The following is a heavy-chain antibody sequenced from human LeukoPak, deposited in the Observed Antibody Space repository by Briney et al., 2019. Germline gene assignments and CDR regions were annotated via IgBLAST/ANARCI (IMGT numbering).Heavy chain of an antibody. CDR2: VYDSGTT. V-gene: IGHV4-59*08. J-gene: IGHJ1*01. CDR1: GDSVSSDY. CDR3: AGRGQRYFRD. Sequence: SETLSLTCTVSGDSVSSDYWSWIRRPPGKRLEWIGYVYDSGTTAYNPSLKSRLTISLDTSKNQFSLNLTSVTAADTAVYYCAGRGQRYFRDWGQGILVTVSS.